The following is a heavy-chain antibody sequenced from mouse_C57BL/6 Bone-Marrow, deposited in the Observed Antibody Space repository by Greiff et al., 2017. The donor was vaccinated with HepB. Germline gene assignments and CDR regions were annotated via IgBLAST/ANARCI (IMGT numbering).Heavy chain of an antibody. J-gene: IGHJ3*01. D-gene: IGHD2-2*01. V-gene: IGHV1-42*01. Sequence: EVQLQQSGPELVKPGASVKISCKASGYSFPGYYMNWVKQSPEKSLEWIGEINPRTGGTTYNQKFKAKATLTVDKSPSTAYMKLKSLTSEDSAVYYCARRDLWLRRGFAYWGQGTLVTVSA. CDR1: GYSFPGYY. CDR3: ARRDLWLRRGFAY. CDR2: INPRTGGT.